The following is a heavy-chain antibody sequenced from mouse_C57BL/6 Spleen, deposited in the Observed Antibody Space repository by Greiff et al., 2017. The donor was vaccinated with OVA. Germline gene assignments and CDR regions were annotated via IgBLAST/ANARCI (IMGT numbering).Heavy chain of an antibody. D-gene: IGHD2-10*02. CDR3: AREGYGNSAWFAY. CDR2: IDPSDSET. J-gene: IGHJ3*01. V-gene: IGHV1-52*01. CDR1: GYTFTSYW. Sequence: QVQLQQPGAELVRPGSSVKLSCKASGYTFTSYWMHWVKQRPIQGLEWIGNIDPSDSETHFNQKIKDKATLTVDKSSSTAYMQLSSLTSEDSAVYYCAREGYGNSAWFAYWGQGTLVTASA.